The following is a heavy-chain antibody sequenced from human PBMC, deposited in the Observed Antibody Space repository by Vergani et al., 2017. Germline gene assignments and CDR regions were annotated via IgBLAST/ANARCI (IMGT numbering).Heavy chain of an antibody. D-gene: IGHD3-10*01. CDR3: VRDQVTMLRGSDALDI. CDR2: IRSKASGQPT. CDR1: GFTFGYYA. V-gene: IGHV3-49*03. Sequence: EVQLVESGGGVVQPGGSLRLSCRASGFTFGYYAMDWFRQAPGRGLEWVGGIRSKASGQPTIYAASVKGRFTISRDDSKSIAYLQMNNLQTEDTAMYYCVRDQVTMLRGSDALDIWGQGTMVTVSS. J-gene: IGHJ3*02.